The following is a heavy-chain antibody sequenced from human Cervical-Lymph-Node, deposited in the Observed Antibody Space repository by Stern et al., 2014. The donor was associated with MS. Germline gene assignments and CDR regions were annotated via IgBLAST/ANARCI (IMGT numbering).Heavy chain of an antibody. V-gene: IGHV3-30*01. J-gene: IGHJ6*02. Sequence: VQLVQSGGGVVQPGRSLRLSCAASGFTFSSYAMHWVRQAPGKGLEWVAVISYDGSHKYYADSVKGRFTISRDNAKNTLYLQMNSLRAEDTAVYYCARDDHTPYDSSGYSSGYGMDVWGQGTTVTVSS. CDR2: ISYDGSHK. D-gene: IGHD3-22*01. CDR3: ARDDHTPYDSSGYSSGYGMDV. CDR1: GFTFSSYA.